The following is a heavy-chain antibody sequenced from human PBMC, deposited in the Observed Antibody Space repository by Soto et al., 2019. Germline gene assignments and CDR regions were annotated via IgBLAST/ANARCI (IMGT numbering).Heavy chain of an antibody. CDR2: IIPIFGTA. D-gene: IGHD2-21*02. CDR3: ARESSYCGGDCYCDGVDY. V-gene: IGHV1-69*01. Sequence: QVQMVQSGAEVKKPGSSVKVSCKASGGTFSSYAISWVRQAPGQGLEWMGGIIPIFGTANYAQKFQGRVTITADESTSTAYMERSSLISEDTAVYYCARESSYCGGDCYCDGVDYWGQGTLVTVSS. J-gene: IGHJ4*02. CDR1: GGTFSSYA.